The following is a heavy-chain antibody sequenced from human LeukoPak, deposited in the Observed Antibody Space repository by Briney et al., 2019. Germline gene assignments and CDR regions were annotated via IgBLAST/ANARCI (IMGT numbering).Heavy chain of an antibody. V-gene: IGHV1-2*02. CDR2: INPNSGDA. CDR3: ARADWSMLDY. J-gene: IGHJ4*02. D-gene: IGHD1-1*01. CDR1: GYTFTAYY. Sequence: GASVKVSCKASGYTFTAYYMHWVRQAPGQGLEWMGWINPNSGDANFAQKFQGRVIMTRDTSISTVYMELSRLRSDDTAVYYCARADWSMLDYWGQGTLVTVSS.